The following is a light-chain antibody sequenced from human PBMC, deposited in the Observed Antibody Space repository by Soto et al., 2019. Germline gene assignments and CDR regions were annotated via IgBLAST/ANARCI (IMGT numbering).Light chain of an antibody. J-gene: IGKJ1*01. CDR3: MQGTHWPWT. V-gene: IGKV2-30*02. CDR2: KVS. Sequence: DVVMTQSPLSLPVTLGQPASISCRSSQSLVHPDGNTYLSWFQQRPGQSPRRLIYKVSNRDSGVPDRISGSGSGTGFTLRISRVEAEDFGIYYCMQGTHWPWTFGQGTKVDIK. CDR1: QSLVHPDGNTY.